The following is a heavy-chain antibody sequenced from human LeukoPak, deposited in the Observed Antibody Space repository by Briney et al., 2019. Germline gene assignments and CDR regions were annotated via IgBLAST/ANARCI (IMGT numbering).Heavy chain of an antibody. CDR3: AKDPPRGSPGESFQH. J-gene: IGHJ1*01. V-gene: IGHV3-23*01. D-gene: IGHD1-26*01. CDR1: GFTFSSYA. Sequence: SGGALRLSCAASGFTFSSYAMSWVRQAPGKGLEWVSAISGSGGSTYYADSVKGRFTISRDNSKNTLYLQMNSLRAEDTAVYYWAKDPPRGSPGESFQHWGQGTLVTVSS. CDR2: ISGSGGST.